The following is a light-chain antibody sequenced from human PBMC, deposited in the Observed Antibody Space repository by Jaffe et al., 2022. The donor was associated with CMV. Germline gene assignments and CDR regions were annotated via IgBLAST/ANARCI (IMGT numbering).Light chain of an antibody. J-gene: IGKJ2*01. CDR2: WAS. CDR3: HQYYSGPPRT. V-gene: IGKV4-1*01. CDR1: QSLLYSSNNKNY. Sequence: DIVMTQSPDSLAVSLGERATINCKSSQSLLYSSNNKNYLAWFQQKPGQPPKLLIYWASTRESGVPDRFSGSGSGTDFTLTISSLQAEDVAVYYCHQYYSGPPRTFGQGTKVEIK.